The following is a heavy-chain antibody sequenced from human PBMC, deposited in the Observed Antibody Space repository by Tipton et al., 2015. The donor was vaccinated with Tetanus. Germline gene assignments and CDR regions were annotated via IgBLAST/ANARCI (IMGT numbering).Heavy chain of an antibody. CDR1: GFTFDDYA. D-gene: IGHD3-22*01. CDR3: AKDATDYYDSSGYYGGFDY. Sequence: SLRLSCAASGFTFDDYAMHWVRQAPGKGLEWVSLISWDGGSTYYADSVKGRFTISRDNSKNSLYLQMNSLRAEDTALYYRAKDATDYYDSSGYYGGFDYWGQGTLVTVSS. CDR2: ISWDGGST. V-gene: IGHV3-43D*04. J-gene: IGHJ4*02.